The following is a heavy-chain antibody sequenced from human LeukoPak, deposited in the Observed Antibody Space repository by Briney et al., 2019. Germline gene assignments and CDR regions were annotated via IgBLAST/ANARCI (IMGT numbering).Heavy chain of an antibody. CDR1: RGSISSGDYY. J-gene: IGHJ4*02. CDR3: ARVRPQGGYY. D-gene: IGHD3-16*01. V-gene: IGHV4-30-4*01. Sequence: SETLSLTCTVSRGSISSGDYYWSWIRQPPGKGLEWIGYIYYSGSTYYNPSLKSRVTISVDTSKNQFSLKLSSVTAADTAVYYCARVRPQGGYYWGQGTLVTVSS. CDR2: IYYSGST.